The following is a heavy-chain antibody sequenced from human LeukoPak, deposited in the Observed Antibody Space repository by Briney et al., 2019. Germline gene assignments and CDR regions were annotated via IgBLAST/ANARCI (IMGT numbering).Heavy chain of an antibody. J-gene: IGHJ5*02. CDR1: GGSISSYY. CDR3: ATPAPHYYGSGSYFS. D-gene: IGHD3-10*01. CDR2: IYYSGST. V-gene: IGHV4-59*01. Sequence: SETLSLTCTVSGGSISSYYWSWIRQPPGKGLEWIGYIYYSGSTSHNPSLKSRVTISVDTSKNQFSLKVSSVTAADTAVYYCATPAPHYYGSGSYFSWGQGTLVTVSS.